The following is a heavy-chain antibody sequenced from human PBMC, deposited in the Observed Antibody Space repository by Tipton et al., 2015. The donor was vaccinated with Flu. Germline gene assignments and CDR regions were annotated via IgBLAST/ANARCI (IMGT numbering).Heavy chain of an antibody. Sequence: TLSLTCTVSGGSISNYYWGWIRQPAGKGLEFIGRMYASGGTRYNPSLESRVTISVDTSKNQFSLKLSSVTAADTAVYFCAREGRNSGGLDYWGQGTLVTVSS. CDR1: GGSISNYY. V-gene: IGHV4-4*07. J-gene: IGHJ4*02. CDR3: AREGRNSGGLDY. CDR2: MYASGGT. D-gene: IGHD1-26*01.